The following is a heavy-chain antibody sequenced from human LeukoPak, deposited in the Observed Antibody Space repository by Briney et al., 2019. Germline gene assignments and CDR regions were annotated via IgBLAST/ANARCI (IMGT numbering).Heavy chain of an antibody. CDR3: VRESTSSGYYYAPDY. J-gene: IGHJ4*02. Sequence: AGGSLRLSCAASGFSFRTYAMTWVRQAPGKGLEWVSSISGSGATTYNADPLKGRFTISRDNSKNTLYLQMNSLRAEDTAVYYCVRESTSSGYYYAPDYWGQGTLATVS. CDR2: ISGSGATT. V-gene: IGHV3-23*01. CDR1: GFSFRTYA. D-gene: IGHD3-22*01.